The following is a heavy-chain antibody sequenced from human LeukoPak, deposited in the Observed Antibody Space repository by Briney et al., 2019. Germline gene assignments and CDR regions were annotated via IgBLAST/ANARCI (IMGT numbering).Heavy chain of an antibody. V-gene: IGHV4-61*02. CDR2: IYTSGST. CDR3: ARDHDVVVATPGDY. J-gene: IGHJ4*02. CDR1: GGSISSGSYY. D-gene: IGHD2-21*01. Sequence: SETLSLTCTVSGGSISSGSYYWSWIRQPAGKGLEWIGRIYTSGSTNYNPSLKSRVTISGDTSKNQFSLKLSSVTAADTAVYYCARDHDVVVATPGDYWGQGTLVTVSS.